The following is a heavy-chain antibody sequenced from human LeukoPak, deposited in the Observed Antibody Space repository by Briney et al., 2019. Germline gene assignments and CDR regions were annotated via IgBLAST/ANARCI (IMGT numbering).Heavy chain of an antibody. CDR1: GVSISSYY. D-gene: IGHD3-3*01. J-gene: IGHJ4*02. CDR3: ARGITIFGVITNYCFDY. CDR2: IYTSGST. V-gene: IGHV4-4*07. Sequence: PSETLSLTCTVSGVSISSYYWNWIRQPAGKGLEWIGHIYTSGSTNYNPSLKNRVTMSVDTSKNQFSLKLSSVTAADTAVYYCARGITIFGVITNYCFDYWGQGTLVTVSS.